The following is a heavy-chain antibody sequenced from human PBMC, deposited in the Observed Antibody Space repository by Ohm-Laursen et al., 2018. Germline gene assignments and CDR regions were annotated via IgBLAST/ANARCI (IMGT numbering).Heavy chain of an antibody. CDR2: INHSRST. D-gene: IGHD2-15*01. CDR1: GGSFSGYY. V-gene: IGHV4-34*01. Sequence: GTLSLTCAVYGGSFSGYYWNWIRQPPGKGLEWIGEINHSRSTKYNSSFKSRVTISVDTSKNQFSLKLSSVTAADTAVYYCAREYSDDGGYRYDAFDVWGHGTVVTVSS. J-gene: IGHJ3*01. CDR3: AREYSDDGGYRYDAFDV.